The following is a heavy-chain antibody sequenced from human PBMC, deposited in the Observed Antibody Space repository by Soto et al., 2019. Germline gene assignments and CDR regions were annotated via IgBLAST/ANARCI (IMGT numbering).Heavy chain of an antibody. CDR1: GFTFSSYS. CDR3: ARYLLLGGDRPVHAFDI. CDR2: ISSSSSYI. D-gene: IGHD3-16*01. J-gene: IGHJ3*02. Sequence: GGSLRLSCAASGFTFSSYSMNWVRQAPGKGLEWVSSISSSSSYIYYADSVKGRFTISRDNAKNSLYLQMNSLRAEDTAVYDCARYLLLGGDRPVHAFDIWGQGTMVTVSS. V-gene: IGHV3-21*01.